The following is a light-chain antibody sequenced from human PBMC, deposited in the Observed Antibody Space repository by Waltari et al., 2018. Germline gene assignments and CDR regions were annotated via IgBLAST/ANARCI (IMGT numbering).Light chain of an antibody. CDR3: QQRSSWPRT. Sequence: DIVLTQSPATLSLSPGERATLPCRASQSINNYLAWYQQKPGQAPRLLIYSASNRATSIPARFSGSGSGTDFFLTISSLDPEDFAVYYCQQRSSWPRTFGQGTRVEIK. J-gene: IGKJ1*01. CDR2: SAS. CDR1: QSINNY. V-gene: IGKV3-11*01.